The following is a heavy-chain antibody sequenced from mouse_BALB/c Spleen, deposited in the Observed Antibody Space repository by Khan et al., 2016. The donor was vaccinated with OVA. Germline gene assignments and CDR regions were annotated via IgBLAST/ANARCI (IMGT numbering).Heavy chain of an antibody. D-gene: IGHD1-1*01. V-gene: IGHV1-20*02. CDR3: TRIYRSDFDY. CDR2: INPHIGET. CDR1: GYSFTGYF. J-gene: IGHJ2*01. Sequence: EVQLVESVPELVRPGASVKISCKASGYSFTGYFMNWVMQSHGKSLEWIGRINPHIGETFYNQRFKDKATLTVDESSSTAHMELRSLASEDSAVYYCTRIYRSDFDYWGQGTTLTVSS.